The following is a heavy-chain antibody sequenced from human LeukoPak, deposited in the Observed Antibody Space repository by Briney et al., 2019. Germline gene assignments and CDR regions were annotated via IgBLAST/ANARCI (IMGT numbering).Heavy chain of an antibody. J-gene: IGHJ3*02. Sequence: PGGSLRLSCAASGFTFSDYYMSWFRQAPGKVLEWVSYISSSGSTIYYADSVKGRFTISSDNDKNSLYLQLNNMRGDDTAVHYYAGEERIDHIWGQGTMVTVSS. CDR2: ISSSGSTI. V-gene: IGHV3-11*01. CDR3: AGEERIDHI. D-gene: IGHD1-14*01. CDR1: GFTFSDYY.